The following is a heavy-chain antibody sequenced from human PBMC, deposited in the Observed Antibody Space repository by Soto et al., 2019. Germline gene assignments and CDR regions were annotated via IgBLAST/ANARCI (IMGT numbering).Heavy chain of an antibody. D-gene: IGHD5-18*01. CDR2: IWYDGSNK. V-gene: IGHV3-33*01. J-gene: IGHJ4*02. CDR3: ASDVDTAMVFDY. Sequence: VAVIWYDGSNKYYADSVKGRFTISRDNSKNTLYLQMNSLRAEDTAVYYCASDVDTAMVFDYWGQGTLVTVSS.